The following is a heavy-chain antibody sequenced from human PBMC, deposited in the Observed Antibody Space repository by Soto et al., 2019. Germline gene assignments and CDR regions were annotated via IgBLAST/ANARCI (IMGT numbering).Heavy chain of an antibody. V-gene: IGHV3-11*06. CDR1: GFTFSDYY. D-gene: IGHD1-26*01. CDR3: ARGVVGAPIDY. J-gene: IGHJ4*02. Sequence: GGSLRLSCTASGFTFSDYYMSWIRQAPGKGLEWVSYISSSSSYTNYADSVKGRFTISRDSAKNSLYLQMNSLRAEDTAVYYCARGVVGAPIDYWGQGTLVTVSS. CDR2: ISSSSSYT.